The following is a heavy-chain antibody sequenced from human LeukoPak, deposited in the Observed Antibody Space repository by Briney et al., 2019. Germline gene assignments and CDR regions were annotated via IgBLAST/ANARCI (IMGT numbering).Heavy chain of an antibody. D-gene: IGHD1-26*01. J-gene: IGHJ4*02. CDR1: GGSISNKY. Sequence: SETLSLTCTVSGGSISNKYWSWIRQPPGKGLEWIGYIYYSGSTNYNPSLKSRGTISVDTSKNQFSLKLTSVTAADTAVYYCARGVNSGYFDYCGQGTLVTVSS. V-gene: IGHV4-59*01. CDR3: ARGVNSGYFDY. CDR2: IYYSGST.